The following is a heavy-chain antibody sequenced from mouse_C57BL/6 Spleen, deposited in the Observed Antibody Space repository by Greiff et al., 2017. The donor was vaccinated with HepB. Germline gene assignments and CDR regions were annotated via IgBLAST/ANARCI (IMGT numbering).Heavy chain of an antibody. CDR1: GYTFTSYW. CDR2: IHPNSGST. J-gene: IGHJ3*01. CDR3: ARSGYGSKLFAY. D-gene: IGHD1-1*01. V-gene: IGHV1-64*01. Sequence: QVQLKQPGAELVKPGASVKLSCKASGYTFTSYWMHWVKQRPGQGLEWIGMIHPNSGSTNYNEKFKSKATLTVDKSSSTAYMQLSSLTSEDSAVYYCARSGYGSKLFAYWGQGTLVTVSA.